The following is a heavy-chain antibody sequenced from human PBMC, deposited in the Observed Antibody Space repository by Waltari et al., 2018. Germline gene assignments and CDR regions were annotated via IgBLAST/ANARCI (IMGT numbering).Heavy chain of an antibody. D-gene: IGHD6-13*01. Sequence: QVQLQESGPGLVKPSETLSLTCAVSGYSISSGYYWGWIRQPPGKGLEWIGSIYQSGSTYYNPSLKSRVTISVDTSKNQFSLKLSSVTAADTAVYYCARAYYSSSRPHYYMDVWGKGTTVTVSS. CDR1: GYSISSGYY. CDR2: IYQSGST. V-gene: IGHV4-38-2*01. CDR3: ARAYYSSSRPHYYMDV. J-gene: IGHJ6*03.